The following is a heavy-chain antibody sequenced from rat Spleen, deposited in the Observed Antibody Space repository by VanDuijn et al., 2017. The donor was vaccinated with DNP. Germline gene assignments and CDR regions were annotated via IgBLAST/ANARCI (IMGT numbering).Heavy chain of an antibody. V-gene: IGHV2-19*01. CDR1: GFSLTNYH. Sequence: QVQLKESGPGLVQPSQTLSLTCTVSGFSLTNYHVDWVRQPPGKGLEWMGRLQSDGNTDYNSALKSRLSISRDTSKSQVFLKMNSLQIEDTAIYFCSREGQPYYSMDAWGQGTSVTVSS. J-gene: IGHJ4*01. D-gene: IGHD1-12*01. CDR3: SREGQPYYSMDA. CDR2: LQSDGNT.